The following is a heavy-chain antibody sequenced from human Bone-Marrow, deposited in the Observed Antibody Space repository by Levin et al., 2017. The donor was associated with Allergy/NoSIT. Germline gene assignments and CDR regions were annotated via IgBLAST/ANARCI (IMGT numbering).Heavy chain of an antibody. Sequence: SQTLSLTCTVSGGSISSDDYYWSWIRQPPGKGLEWIGYIYHSGSTYYNPSLKSRVIISVDTSNNQFSVKLSSVTAADTALYYCATGSGSYKISFEYWGQGSLVTVSS. J-gene: IGHJ4*02. D-gene: IGHD3-10*01. CDR3: ATGSGSYKISFEY. V-gene: IGHV4-30-4*01. CDR2: IYHSGST. CDR1: GGSISSDDYY.